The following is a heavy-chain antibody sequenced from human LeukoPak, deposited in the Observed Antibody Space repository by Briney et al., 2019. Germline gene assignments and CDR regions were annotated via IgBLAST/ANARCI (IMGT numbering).Heavy chain of an antibody. D-gene: IGHD6-6*01. Sequence: GASVKVSCKASGGTFGSYAISWVRQAPGQGLEWLGGIIPIFGTSNYAQRFQGRVTITADKSTSTAYMELGSLTSEDTAVYYCARGRQYSSSLDAFGIWGQGTVVTVSS. CDR1: GGTFGSYA. J-gene: IGHJ3*02. V-gene: IGHV1-69*06. CDR2: IIPIFGTS. CDR3: ARGRQYSSSLDAFGI.